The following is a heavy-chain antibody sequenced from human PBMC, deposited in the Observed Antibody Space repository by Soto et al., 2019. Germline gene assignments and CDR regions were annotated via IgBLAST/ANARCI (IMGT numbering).Heavy chain of an antibody. CDR2: INSDGST. Sequence: EVQLVESGGGLVQPGGSLRLSCAASGFTFGNFWMHWVRQAPGKGLVWVSRINSDGSTSYAGFVKGRLTISRDNAKNTVYLQMNSLRAEDTAVYYCARGLYREYGHDSWGQGALVTVSS. V-gene: IGHV3-74*01. D-gene: IGHD3-10*01. J-gene: IGHJ5*01. CDR3: ARGLYREYGHDS. CDR1: GFTFGNFW.